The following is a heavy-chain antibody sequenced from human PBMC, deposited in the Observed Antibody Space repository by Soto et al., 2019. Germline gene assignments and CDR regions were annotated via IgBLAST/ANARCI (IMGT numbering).Heavy chain of an antibody. Sequence: GGSLRLSCAASGFTFSDYYMTWIRQAPGKGLEWVSYISSSGNSIYYADSVRGRFTVSRDNAKNSLFLQMNSRRAEDTAVYYCARGAAAGRSFDYWGLGPLVTVSS. J-gene: IGHJ4*02. CDR3: ARGAAAGRSFDY. V-gene: IGHV3-11*01. CDR2: ISSSGNSI. D-gene: IGHD6-13*01. CDR1: GFTFSDYY.